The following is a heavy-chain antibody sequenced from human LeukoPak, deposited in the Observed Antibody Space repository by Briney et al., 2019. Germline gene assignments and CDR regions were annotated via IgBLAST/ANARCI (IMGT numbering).Heavy chain of an antibody. Sequence: SETLSLTCAVSGGSISSYYWSWIRQPPGKGLEWIGYISYSGNTNYNPSLKSRVTISVDMSKNQFSLKLSSVTAADTAVYHCARLILSGSYLYYFDYWGQGTLVTVSS. V-gene: IGHV4-59*08. J-gene: IGHJ4*02. CDR1: GGSISSYY. CDR3: ARLILSGSYLYYFDY. CDR2: ISYSGNT. D-gene: IGHD1-26*01.